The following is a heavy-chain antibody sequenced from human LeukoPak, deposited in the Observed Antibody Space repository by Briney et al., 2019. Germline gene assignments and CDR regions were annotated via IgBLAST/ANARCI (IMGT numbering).Heavy chain of an antibody. CDR1: GGSITSGSHY. CDR2: IYVGGTT. CDR3: ARVGWGDCRAGTCFCFDP. Sequence: SQTLSLTCTASGGSITSGSHYWSWIRQPAGKGLEWIGRIYVGGTTNYNPSLQSRVTISIDTSKNQFSLTLSSVTAADTAVYYCARVGWGDCRAGTCFCFDPWGPGTLVTVSS. D-gene: IGHD2-15*01. V-gene: IGHV4-61*02. J-gene: IGHJ5*02.